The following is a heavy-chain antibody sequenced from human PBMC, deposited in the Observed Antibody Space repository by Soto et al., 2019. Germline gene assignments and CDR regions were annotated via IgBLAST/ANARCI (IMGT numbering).Heavy chain of an antibody. D-gene: IGHD5-18*01. CDR2: MYYSGST. Sequence: PSETLSLTCTVSGGSISSNTDYWGWVRQPPGKGLGGIGTMYYSGSTYYNPSLKSRVTISVDTSKNQFSLKLSSVSAADTAVYYCARHRTGGYSYGYLDFWGQGALVTVSS. J-gene: IGHJ4*02. CDR1: GGSISSNTDY. V-gene: IGHV4-39*01. CDR3: ARHRTGGYSYGYLDF.